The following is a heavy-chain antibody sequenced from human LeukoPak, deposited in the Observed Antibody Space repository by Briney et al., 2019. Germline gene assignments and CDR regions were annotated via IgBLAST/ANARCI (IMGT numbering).Heavy chain of an antibody. CDR2: INPNSGGT. Sequence: ASVKVSCKASGYTFTGYYMHWVRQAPGQGLEWMGWINPNSGGTNYAQKFQGRVTMTRDTSISTAYVELSRLRSDDTAVYYCARDQWASSTSCSPWGQGTLVTVSS. D-gene: IGHD2-2*01. CDR1: GYTFTGYY. CDR3: ARDQWASSTSCSP. J-gene: IGHJ5*02. V-gene: IGHV1-2*02.